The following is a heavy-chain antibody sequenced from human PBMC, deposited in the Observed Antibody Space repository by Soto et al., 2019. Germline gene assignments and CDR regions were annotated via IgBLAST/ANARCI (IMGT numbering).Heavy chain of an antibody. CDR2: IYYSGST. CDR1: GGSISSGGYY. V-gene: IGHV4-31*03. CDR3: ARVVASSSSWRIPRNYYFDY. J-gene: IGHJ4*02. Sequence: SETLSLICTVSGGSISSGGYYWSWIRQHPGKGLEWIGYIYYSGSTYYNPSLKSRVTISVDTSKNQFSLKLSSVTAADTAVYYCARVVASSSSWRIPRNYYFDYWGQGTLVTVSS. D-gene: IGHD6-6*01.